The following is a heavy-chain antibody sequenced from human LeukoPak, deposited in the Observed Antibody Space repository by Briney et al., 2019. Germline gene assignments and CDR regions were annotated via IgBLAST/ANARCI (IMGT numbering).Heavy chain of an antibody. V-gene: IGHV3-33*01. CDR1: GFTFSSYG. CDR2: IWHDGSNT. J-gene: IGHJ6*02. D-gene: IGHD6-13*01. Sequence: GRSLRLSCAASGFTFSSYGMHWVRQAPRKGLGWVAGIWHDGSNTYYADSVKGRFTITRDNSRNTLYLQMNSLRAEDTAVYYCARGHEEQQLVRSYYYGMTSGAKGPRSPSP. CDR3: ARGHEEQQLVRSYYYGMTS.